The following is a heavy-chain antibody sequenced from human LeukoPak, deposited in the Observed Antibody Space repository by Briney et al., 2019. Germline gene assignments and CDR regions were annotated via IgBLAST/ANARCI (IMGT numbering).Heavy chain of an antibody. CDR2: ISYDGSNK. CDR3: AKALLYLSYISPSGY. CDR1: GFTFSSYG. V-gene: IGHV3-30*18. J-gene: IGHJ4*02. D-gene: IGHD2-2*02. Sequence: GRSLRLSCAASGFTFSSYGMHWVRQAPGKGLEWVALISYDGSNKYYADSVKGRFTVSRDNSKNTLYLQMNSLRAEDTAVYYCAKALLYLSYISPSGYWGQGTLVTVSS.